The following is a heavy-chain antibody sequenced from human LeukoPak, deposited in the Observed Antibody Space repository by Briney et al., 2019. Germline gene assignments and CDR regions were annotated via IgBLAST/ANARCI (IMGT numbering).Heavy chain of an antibody. CDR1: GGSFSGYY. CDR2: INHSGST. J-gene: IGHJ4*02. V-gene: IGHV4-34*01. D-gene: IGHD3-9*01. CDR3: ARRYALRYFDWFADY. Sequence: PSETLSLTCAVYGGSFSGYYRSWIRQPPGKGLEWIGEINHSGSTNYNPSLKSRVTISVDTSKNQFSLKLSSVTAADTAVYYCARRYALRYFDWFADYWGQGTLVTVSS.